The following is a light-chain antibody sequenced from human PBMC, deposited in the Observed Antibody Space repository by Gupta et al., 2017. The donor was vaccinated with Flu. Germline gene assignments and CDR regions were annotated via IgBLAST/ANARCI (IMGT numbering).Light chain of an antibody. CDR1: TSNVGTNS. J-gene: IGLJ1*01. CDR3: AAWDDSLNGHYV. CDR2: GSY. Sequence: QSVLAQPPSASGTPGQRVTISCSGSTSNVGTNSVNWYQQVPGTSPKLLIYGSYQRPSGVPDRFAGSKSGTSAPLAISGLQAEEEADYYCAAWDDSLNGHYVFGTGTKVTVL. V-gene: IGLV1-44*01.